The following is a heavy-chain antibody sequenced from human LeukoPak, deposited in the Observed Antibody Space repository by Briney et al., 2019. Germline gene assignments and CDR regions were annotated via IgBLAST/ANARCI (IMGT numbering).Heavy chain of an antibody. CDR1: GGSISSGGYY. CDR3: ARDLGYYYDSSGYSKNNWFDP. J-gene: IGHJ5*02. D-gene: IGHD3-22*01. CDR2: IYYSGST. Sequence: SQTLSLTCTVSGGSISSGGYYWSWIRQHPGKGLEWIGYIYYSGSTNYNPSLKSRVTISVDTSKNQFSLKLSSVTAADTAVYYCARDLGYYYDSSGYSKNNWFDPWGQGTLVTVSS. V-gene: IGHV4-31*03.